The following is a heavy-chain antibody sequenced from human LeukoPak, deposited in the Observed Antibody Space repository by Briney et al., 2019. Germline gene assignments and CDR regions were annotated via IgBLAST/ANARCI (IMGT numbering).Heavy chain of an antibody. D-gene: IGHD6-19*01. V-gene: IGHV1-18*01. CDR1: GYTFTSYG. CDR3: ARDDWYSSGWPLFDY. J-gene: IGHJ4*02. CDR2: ISAYNGNT. Sequence: ASVEVSCKASGYTFTSYGISWVRQAPEQGLEWMGWISAYNGNTNYAQKLQGRVTMTTDTSTSTAYMELRSLRSDDTAVYYCARDDWYSSGWPLFDYWGQGTLVTVSS.